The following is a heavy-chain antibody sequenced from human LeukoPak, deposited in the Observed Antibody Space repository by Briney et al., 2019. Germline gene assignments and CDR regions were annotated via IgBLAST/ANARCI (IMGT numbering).Heavy chain of an antibody. CDR2: IYYSGST. Sequence: SETLSLTCTVSGGSISSYYWSWIRQPPAKGLEWIGYIYYSGSTNYNPSLKSRVTISVDTSKNQFSLKLSSVTAADTAVYYCARDHGAAAGSFDPWGQGTLVTVSS. J-gene: IGHJ5*02. CDR3: ARDHGAAAGSFDP. CDR1: GGSISSYY. D-gene: IGHD6-13*01. V-gene: IGHV4-59*01.